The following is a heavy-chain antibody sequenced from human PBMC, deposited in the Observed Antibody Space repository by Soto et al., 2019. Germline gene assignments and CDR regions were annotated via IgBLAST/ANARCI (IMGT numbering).Heavy chain of an antibody. CDR3: AAGPYSSSWSPWFDP. CDR2: IVVGSGNT. D-gene: IGHD6-13*01. CDR1: GFTFTSSA. V-gene: IGHV1-58*01. Sequence: KASGFTFTSSAVQWVRQARGQRLEWIGWIVVGSGNTNYAQKFQERVTITRDMSTSTAYMELSSLRSEDTAVYYCAAGPYSSSWSPWFDPWGQGTLVTVSS. J-gene: IGHJ5*02.